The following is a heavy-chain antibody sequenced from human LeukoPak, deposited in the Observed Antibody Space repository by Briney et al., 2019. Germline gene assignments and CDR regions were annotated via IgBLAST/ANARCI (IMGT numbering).Heavy chain of an antibody. CDR3: ARDSILEWLLPQYYYYYMDV. CDR1: GFTFSSYS. CDR2: ISSSSSYI. V-gene: IGHV3-21*01. D-gene: IGHD3-3*01. J-gene: IGHJ6*03. Sequence: GGSLRLSCAASGFTFSSYSMNWVRQAPGKGLEWVSSISSSSSYIYYADSVMGRFTISRDNAKNSLYLQMNSLRAEDTAVYYCARDSILEWLLPQYYYYYMDVWGKGTTVTVSS.